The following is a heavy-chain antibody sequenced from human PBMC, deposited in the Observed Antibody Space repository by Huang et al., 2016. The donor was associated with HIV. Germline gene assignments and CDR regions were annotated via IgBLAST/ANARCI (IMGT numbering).Heavy chain of an antibody. D-gene: IGHD3-16*01. V-gene: IGHV1-69*13. CDR1: GGTFSTYA. J-gene: IGHJ4*02. CDR3: TRAANYGRLGGVAFY. CDR2: IIPIFGAA. Sequence: QVQLVQSGAEVKKPGSSVKVSCKASGGTFSTYAISWVRQAPGQGLEWRGGIIPIFGAANNGKKFQGRVTITADESTSTAYMELSSLDSEDTALYYCTRAANYGRLGGVAFYWGQGTLLTVSS.